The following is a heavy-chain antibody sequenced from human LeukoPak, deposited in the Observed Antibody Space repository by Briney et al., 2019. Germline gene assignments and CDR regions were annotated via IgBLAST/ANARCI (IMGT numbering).Heavy chain of an antibody. Sequence: AGGSLRLSCAASGFTFRIHAMSWVRQAPGKGLEWVSTIGSGDDLHYADSVKGRFTISRDNSKNTLYLQMNSLRAEDTAVYYCAKDEVLLWFGGKNGMDVWGQGTTVTVSS. CDR1: GFTFRIHA. J-gene: IGHJ6*02. V-gene: IGHV3-23*01. CDR2: IGSGDDL. CDR3: AKDEVLLWFGGKNGMDV. D-gene: IGHD3-10*01.